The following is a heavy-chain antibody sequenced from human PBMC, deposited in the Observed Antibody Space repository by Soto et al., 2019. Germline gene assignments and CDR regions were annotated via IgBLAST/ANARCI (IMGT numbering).Heavy chain of an antibody. V-gene: IGHV4-31*03. CDR3: ARDLYYYNSSGYGMDV. CDR2: IYDSGST. Sequence: SETLSLTCSVSGGSISSGGYCWSWIRQHPGKGLEWIGNIYDSGSTYYNPSLKSRVTISVDTSKNQFSLKLSSVTAADTAVYYCARDLYYYNSSGYGMDVWGQGTTVTVS. D-gene: IGHD3-22*01. J-gene: IGHJ6*02. CDR1: GGSISSGGYC.